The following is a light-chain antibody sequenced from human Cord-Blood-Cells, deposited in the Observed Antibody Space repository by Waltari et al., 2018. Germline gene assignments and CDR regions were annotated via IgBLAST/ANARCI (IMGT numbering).Light chain of an antibody. CDR1: QWFSSN. V-gene: IGKV3-15*01. Sequence: EIVMTPSPSTLSVTPGARETLSCRASQWFSSNVAGYQQKPVQAPRLLIYVASTRATGIPARFSGSGSGTEFTLTISSLQSEDFAVYYCQQYNNWPLTFGVGTKVEIK. CDR3: QQYNNWPLT. J-gene: IGKJ4*01. CDR2: VAS.